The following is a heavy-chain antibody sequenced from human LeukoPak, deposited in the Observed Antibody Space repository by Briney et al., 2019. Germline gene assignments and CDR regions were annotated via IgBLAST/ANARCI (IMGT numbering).Heavy chain of an antibody. Sequence: SVRVSYKAFGGTFSSLAFSWVRQAPGQGLGWMGRVTPIFNSAKYAPRFQDRVTITADTSTSTAYMALGSLSPEDTAVYYCASPTGFDVLDLWGQGTMVTVSS. CDR3: ASPTGFDVLDL. CDR2: VTPIFNSA. CDR1: GGTFSSLA. V-gene: IGHV1-69*06. D-gene: IGHD4-11*01. J-gene: IGHJ3*01.